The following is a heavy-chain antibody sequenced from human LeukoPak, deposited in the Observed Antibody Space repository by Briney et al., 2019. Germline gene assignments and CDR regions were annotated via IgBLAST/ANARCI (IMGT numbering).Heavy chain of an antibody. D-gene: IGHD5-12*01. CDR2: LDSDASIT. V-gene: IGHV3-74*01. CDR3: ARVPGSSGYFYGMDV. J-gene: IGHJ6*02. CDR1: GFTFSGNW. Sequence: GGSLRRSCAASGFTFSGNWMHWVREAPGKGLVWVSRLDSDASITNYADSVKGRFTISSDNAKNTLYLQMNSLTAEDTAVYYCARVPGSSGYFYGMDVWGQGTTVTVSS.